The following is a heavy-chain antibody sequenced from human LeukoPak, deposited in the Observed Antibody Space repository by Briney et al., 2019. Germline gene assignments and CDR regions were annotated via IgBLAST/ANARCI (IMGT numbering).Heavy chain of an antibody. V-gene: IGHV3-23*01. CDR2: IWGGGDST. D-gene: IGHD2-8*01. CDR1: GLTFRGYA. Sequence: GGSLRLSCAASGLTFRGYAMTWVRQAPGKGLEWVSGIWGGGDSTYYADSVKGRFTISRDNSKNTLFLQMNSLRAEDTAVYYCAKAPLPHCSSGVCYNDYWGQGTLVTVSS. J-gene: IGHJ4*02. CDR3: AKAPLPHCSSGVCYNDY.